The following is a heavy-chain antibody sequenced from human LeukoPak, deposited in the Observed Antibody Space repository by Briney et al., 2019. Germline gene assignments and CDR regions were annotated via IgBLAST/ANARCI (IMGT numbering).Heavy chain of an antibody. CDR1: GFTFSNAW. J-gene: IGHJ4*02. Sequence: PGGSLRLSCAASGFTFSNAWMNWVRQAPGKGLEWVANIKQDGNEKYYVDSVKGRFTISRDNAKNSLFLQMNSLRAEDTAVYYCATRAARRSYFDYWGQGTLVTVSS. D-gene: IGHD6-6*01. CDR2: IKQDGNEK. V-gene: IGHV3-7*01. CDR3: ATRAARRSYFDY.